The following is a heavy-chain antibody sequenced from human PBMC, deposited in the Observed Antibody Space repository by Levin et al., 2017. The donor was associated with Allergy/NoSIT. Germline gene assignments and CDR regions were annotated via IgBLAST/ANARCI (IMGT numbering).Heavy chain of an antibody. V-gene: IGHV3-11*01. D-gene: IGHD6-19*01. CDR3: ARDLLYSSGWYGEDY. Sequence: AGESLKISCAASGFTFSDYYMSWIRQAPGKGLEWVSYISSSGSTIYYADSVKGRFTISRDNAKNSLYLQMNSLRAEDTAVYYCARDLLYSSGWYGEDYWGQGTLVTVSS. CDR2: ISSSGSTI. J-gene: IGHJ4*02. CDR1: GFTFSDYY.